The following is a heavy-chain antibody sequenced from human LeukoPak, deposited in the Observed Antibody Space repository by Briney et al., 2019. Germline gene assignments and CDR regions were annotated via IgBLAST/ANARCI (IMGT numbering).Heavy chain of an antibody. CDR2: INPNSGGA. CDR1: GYTFTNYY. Sequence: GASVKVSCKASGYTFTNYYIHWVRQAPGQGLEWMGRINPNSGGANYAQKFQDTVTMTRDMSITTAYMELNSLRSDDTAVYYCAITYNNNAFDIWGQGTMVTVSS. CDR3: AITYNNNAFDI. D-gene: IGHD4-11*01. V-gene: IGHV1-2*06. J-gene: IGHJ3*02.